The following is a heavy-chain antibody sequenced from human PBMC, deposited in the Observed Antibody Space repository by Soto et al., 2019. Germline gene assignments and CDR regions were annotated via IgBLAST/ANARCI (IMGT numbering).Heavy chain of an antibody. CDR2: ISGSGGST. Sequence: GGSLRLSCAASGFTFSSYAMSWVRQAPGKGLEWVSAISGSGGSTYYADSVKGRFTISRDNSKNTLYLQMNSLRAEDTAVYYCAKDRMYYYDSSSWFDPWGQGTLVTSPQ. CDR1: GFTFSSYA. CDR3: AKDRMYYYDSSSWFDP. J-gene: IGHJ5*02. D-gene: IGHD3-22*01. V-gene: IGHV3-23*01.